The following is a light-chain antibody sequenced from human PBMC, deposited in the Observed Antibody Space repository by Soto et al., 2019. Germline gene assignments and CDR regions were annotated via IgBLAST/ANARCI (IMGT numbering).Light chain of an antibody. CDR3: ISYTDRQSYI. CDR1: SSDIGSYDH. Sequence: ALTQPASVSGSPGQSITISCSGTSSDIGSYDHVAWYQQFPGKSPKLIIYAVSDRPSGVSDRFSGSKSGISASLTISGLQTEDEADYYCISYTDRQSYIFGTGTKVTVL. CDR2: AVS. J-gene: IGLJ1*01. V-gene: IGLV2-14*03.